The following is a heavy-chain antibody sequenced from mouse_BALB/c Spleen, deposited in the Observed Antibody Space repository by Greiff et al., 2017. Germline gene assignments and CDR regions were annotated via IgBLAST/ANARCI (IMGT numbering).Heavy chain of an antibody. D-gene: IGHD1-2*01. CDR3: ARRGYYGYMGPDFDY. V-gene: IGHV5-17*02. Sequence: EVQRVESGGGLVQPGGSRKLSCAASGFTFSSFGMHWVRQAPEKGLEWVAYISSGSSTIYYADTVKGRFTISRDNPKNTLFLQMTSLRSEDTAMYYCARRGYYGYMGPDFDYWGQGTTLTVSS. CDR1: GFTFSSFG. CDR2: ISSGSSTI. J-gene: IGHJ2*01.